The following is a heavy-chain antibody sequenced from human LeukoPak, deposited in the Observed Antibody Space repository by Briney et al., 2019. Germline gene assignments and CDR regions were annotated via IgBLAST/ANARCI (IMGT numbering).Heavy chain of an antibody. CDR2: IYTSGST. D-gene: IGHD3-3*01. CDR3: AREYYDFWSGSQSFDY. Sequence: KPSETLSLTCTVSGGSISSYYWSWIRQPAGKGLEWIGRIYTSGSTNYNPSLKSRVTMSVDTSKNQFSLRLSSVTAADTAVYYCAREYYDFWSGSQSFDYWGRGTLVTVSS. J-gene: IGHJ4*02. V-gene: IGHV4-4*07. CDR1: GGSISSYY.